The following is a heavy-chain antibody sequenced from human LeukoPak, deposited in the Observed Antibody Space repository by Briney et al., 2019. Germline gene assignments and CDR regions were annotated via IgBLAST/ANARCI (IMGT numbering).Heavy chain of an antibody. CDR2: IIPIFGTA. CDR3: ASIRSSGSLMDY. Sequence: EASVKVSCKASGGTFSSYAISWVRQAPGQGLEWMGGIIPIFGTANYAQKFQGRVTITADESTSTAYMELSSLRSEDTAVYYCASIRSSGSLMDYWGQGTLVTVSS. D-gene: IGHD3-22*01. J-gene: IGHJ4*02. CDR1: GGTFSSYA. V-gene: IGHV1-69*13.